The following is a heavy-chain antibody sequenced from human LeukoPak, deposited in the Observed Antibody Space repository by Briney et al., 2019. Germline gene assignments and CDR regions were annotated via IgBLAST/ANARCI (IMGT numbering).Heavy chain of an antibody. CDR2: IYHSGGT. J-gene: IGHJ3*02. V-gene: IGHV4-34*01. CDR3: ARAKLGDPVAYDI. CDR1: GGSFSDYY. D-gene: IGHD3-10*01. Sequence: SETLSLTCAVYGGSFSDYYWNWIRQSPGKELEWIGEIYHSGGTKYNPSLKSRVTMLVDTSKNQFSLKLRSVTASDTAVYYCARAKLGDPVAYDIWGQGTTVTVSS.